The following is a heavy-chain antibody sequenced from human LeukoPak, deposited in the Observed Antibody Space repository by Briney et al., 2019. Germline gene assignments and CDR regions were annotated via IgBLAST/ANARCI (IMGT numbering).Heavy chain of an antibody. CDR2: IYYSGST. CDR1: GGSISSYY. D-gene: IGHD3-22*01. Sequence: SETLSLTCTVPGGSISSYYWSWIRQPPGKGLEWIGYIYYSGSTNYNPSLKSRVTISVDTSKNQFSLKLSSVTAADTAVYYCASYSYYYDSSGYFDYWGQGTLVTVSS. J-gene: IGHJ4*02. CDR3: ASYSYYYDSSGYFDY. V-gene: IGHV4-59*01.